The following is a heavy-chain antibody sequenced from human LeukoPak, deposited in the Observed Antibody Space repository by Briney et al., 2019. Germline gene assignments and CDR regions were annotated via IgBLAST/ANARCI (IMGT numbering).Heavy chain of an antibody. J-gene: IGHJ4*02. CDR3: AKELGFTMVRGVTR. D-gene: IGHD3-10*01. Sequence: GRSLRLSCAASGFTFSSYAMSWVRQAPGKGLEWVSAISGSGGSTYYADSVKGRFTISRDNSKNTLYLQMNSLRAEDTAVYYCAKELGFTMVRGVTRWGQGTLVTVSS. CDR1: GFTFSSYA. V-gene: IGHV3-23*01. CDR2: ISGSGGST.